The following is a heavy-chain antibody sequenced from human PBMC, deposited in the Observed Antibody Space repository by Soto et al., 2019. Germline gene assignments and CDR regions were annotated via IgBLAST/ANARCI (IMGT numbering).Heavy chain of an antibody. D-gene: IGHD3-10*01. V-gene: IGHV3-30*18. CDR3: AKGSSWFGEGEGALFDY. CDR1: GFTFSSYG. J-gene: IGHJ4*02. CDR2: ISYDGSNK. Sequence: QVQLVESGGGVVQPGRSLRLSCAASGFTFSSYGMHWVRQAPGKGLEWVAVISYDGSNKYYADFVKGRFTISRDNSKNTLYLEMNSLRAEDTAVYYCAKGSSWFGEGEGALFDYWGQGTLVTVSS.